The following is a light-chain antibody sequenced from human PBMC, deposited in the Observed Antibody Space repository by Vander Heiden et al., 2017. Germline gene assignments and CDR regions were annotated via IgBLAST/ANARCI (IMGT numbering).Light chain of an antibody. CDR2: KDS. Sequence: SYELTQPPSVSVSPGQTARITCSGDALPKQYAYWYQQKPGQAPVLVIYKDSERPSGIPDRFSGSTSGTTVTLTISGVQAEDEADYYCQSADSSGNYEVFGGGTKLTVL. CDR1: ALPKQY. V-gene: IGLV3-25*03. J-gene: IGLJ2*01. CDR3: QSADSSGNYEV.